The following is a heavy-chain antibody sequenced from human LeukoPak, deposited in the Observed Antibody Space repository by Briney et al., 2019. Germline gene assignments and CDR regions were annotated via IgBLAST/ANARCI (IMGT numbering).Heavy chain of an antibody. J-gene: IGHJ3*02. V-gene: IGHV3-73*01. Sequence: PGGSLRLSCAASGFTFSGSAMHWVRQASGKGLEGVGRIRSKANSYATAYAASVKGRFTISRDDSKNTAYLQMNALRPEDAAVYYCARGRDNSFDIWGQGTMDTVSS. CDR2: IRSKANSYAT. D-gene: IGHD3-9*01. CDR1: GFTFSGSA. CDR3: ARGRDNSFDI.